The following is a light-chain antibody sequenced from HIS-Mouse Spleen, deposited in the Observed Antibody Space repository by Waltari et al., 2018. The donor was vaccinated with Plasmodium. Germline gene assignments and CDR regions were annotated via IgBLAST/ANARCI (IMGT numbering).Light chain of an antibody. CDR2: EDS. CDR1: ALPKKY. V-gene: IGLV3-10*01. J-gene: IGLJ3*02. CDR3: YSTDSSGNHRV. Sequence: SYELTQPPSVSVSPGQTARNTCPGYALPKKYDYLYQQKSGQDPVLVIYEDSKRTAGIPERFSGSSSGTMATLTISGAQVEDEADYYCYSTDSSGNHRVFGGGTKLTVL.